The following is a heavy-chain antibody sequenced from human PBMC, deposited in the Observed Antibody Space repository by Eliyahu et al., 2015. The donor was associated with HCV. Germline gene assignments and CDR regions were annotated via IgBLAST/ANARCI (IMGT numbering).Heavy chain of an antibody. CDR2: ISSSSTTI. CDR1: RFTFSDYS. D-gene: IGHD2-15*01. Sequence: QLVESGGGLVQPGGSLRLSCAASRFTFSDYSMNWVRQAPGKGLEWVSYISSSSTTIYYADSVKGRFTISRDNGKNSLYLQMNSLRAEDTAVYYCARGQLGYCSGGSCASSDYWGQGTLVTVSS. CDR3: ARGQLGYCSGGSCASSDY. J-gene: IGHJ4*02. V-gene: IGHV3-48*01.